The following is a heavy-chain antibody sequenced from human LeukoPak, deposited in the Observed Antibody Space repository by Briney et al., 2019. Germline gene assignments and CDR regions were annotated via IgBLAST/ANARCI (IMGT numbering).Heavy chain of an antibody. V-gene: IGHV1-18*01. D-gene: IGHD3-10*01. J-gene: IGHJ5*02. CDR3: ARDRPLWFGEVWFDP. CDR2: ISAYNGNT. CDR1: GYTFTSYG. Sequence: GASVKVSCKASGYTFTSYGISWVRQAPGQGLEWMGWISAYNGNTNYAQKLQGRVTMTTDTSTSTAYMELRSLRSDDTAVYYCARDRPLWFGEVWFDPWGQGTLVTVSS.